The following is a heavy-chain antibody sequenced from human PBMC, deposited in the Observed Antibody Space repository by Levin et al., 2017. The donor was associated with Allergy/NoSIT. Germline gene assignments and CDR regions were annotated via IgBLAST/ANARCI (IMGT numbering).Heavy chain of an antibody. Sequence: HPGGSLRLSCAASGFSFSSFAMTWVRQSPRKGLDWVSTITGSGSSIYYADSVKGRFTISRDNSKNTLFLQMKSLRAEDTAVYYCAKDMALWWSHGMDVWGQGTTVTVSS. J-gene: IGHJ6*02. CDR3: AKDMALWWSHGMDV. CDR2: ITGSGSSI. CDR1: GFSFSSFA. V-gene: IGHV3-23*01. D-gene: IGHD2-21*01.